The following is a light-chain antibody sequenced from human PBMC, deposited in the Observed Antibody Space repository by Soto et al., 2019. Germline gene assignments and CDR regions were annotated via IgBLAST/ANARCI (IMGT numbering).Light chain of an antibody. J-gene: IGLJ2*01. CDR3: SSYTISSTGVV. V-gene: IGLV2-14*01. CDR2: EVS. CDR1: SSDVGGYNY. Sequence: QSALTQPASVSGSPGQSITISCTGTSSDVGGYNYVSWYQQHPGKAPKLMIYEVSNRPSGVSNRFSGSKSGNTASLTISGLQAEDEADYYCSSYTISSTGVVFSGETKLTVL.